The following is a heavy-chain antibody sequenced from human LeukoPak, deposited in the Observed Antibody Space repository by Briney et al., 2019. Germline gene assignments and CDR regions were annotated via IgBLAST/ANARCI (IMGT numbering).Heavy chain of an antibody. V-gene: IGHV4-59*09. Sequence: GYIYYNGNTNYSPSLKSRVTMSVDTSKNLFSLKVRSVTAADTAVYYCARGRSNYYGMDVWGQGTTVTVSS. D-gene: IGHD1-26*01. CDR2: IYYNGNT. CDR3: ARGRSNYYGMDV. J-gene: IGHJ6*02.